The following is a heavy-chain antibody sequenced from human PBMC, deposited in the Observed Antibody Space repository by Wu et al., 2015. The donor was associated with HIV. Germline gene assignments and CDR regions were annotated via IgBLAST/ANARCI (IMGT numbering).Heavy chain of an antibody. Sequence: QVQLVQSGAEVKKPGSSVKVSCKASGGTFSSYAISWVRQAPGQGLEWMGRIIPIFGTANYAQKFQGRVTITADESTSTAYMELSSLRSEDTAVYYCARIGYSSSWYSHYYYGMDVWGQGTTVTVSS. J-gene: IGHJ6*02. CDR1: GGTFSSYA. D-gene: IGHD6-13*01. CDR2: IIPIFGTA. V-gene: IGHV1-69*13. CDR3: ARIGYSSSWYSHYYYGMDV.